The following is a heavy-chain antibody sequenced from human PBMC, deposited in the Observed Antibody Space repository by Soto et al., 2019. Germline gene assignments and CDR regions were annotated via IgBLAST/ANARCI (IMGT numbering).Heavy chain of an antibody. CDR1: GYTFTSYG. CDR3: ARVPIAVAATGSFDY. D-gene: IGHD6-19*01. Sequence: ASVKVSCKASGYTFTSYGISWVRQAPGQGLEWMGWISAYNGNTNYAQKLQGRVTTTTDTSTSTAYMELRSLRSDDTAVYYCARVPIAVAATGSFDYWGQGTLVTVSS. J-gene: IGHJ4*02. V-gene: IGHV1-18*01. CDR2: ISAYNGNT.